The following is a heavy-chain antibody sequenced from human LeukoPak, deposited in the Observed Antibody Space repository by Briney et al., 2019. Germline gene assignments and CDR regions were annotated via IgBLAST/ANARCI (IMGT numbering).Heavy chain of an antibody. V-gene: IGHV1-2*02. Sequence: GASVKVSCKASGYTFTGYYIHWVRQAPGQGLEWMGWINPNSGGTNYAQKLQGRVTMTRDTSISTAYMELNRLRSDDTAVYYCARSYYYDSSGSYSVDYWGQGTLVTVSS. CDR1: GYTFTGYY. D-gene: IGHD3-22*01. CDR2: INPNSGGT. J-gene: IGHJ4*02. CDR3: ARSYYYDSSGSYSVDY.